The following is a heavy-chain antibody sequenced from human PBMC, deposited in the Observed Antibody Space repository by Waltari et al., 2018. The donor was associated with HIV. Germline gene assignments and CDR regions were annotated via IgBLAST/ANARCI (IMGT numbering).Heavy chain of an antibody. Sequence: VQLVESGGGVVQPGKPLKPSCAASGFTFSPHGTHWVRQAPGKGLEWVATIWHDGSNTYYADSVKGRFTISRDNSKNTVNLQMNGLRVEDMAVYFCARVGLAAAGTQYFGMDVWGQGTTVTVSS. J-gene: IGHJ6*02. V-gene: IGHV3-33*01. D-gene: IGHD6-25*01. CDR2: IWHDGSNT. CDR1: GFTFSPHG. CDR3: ARVGLAAAGTQYFGMDV.